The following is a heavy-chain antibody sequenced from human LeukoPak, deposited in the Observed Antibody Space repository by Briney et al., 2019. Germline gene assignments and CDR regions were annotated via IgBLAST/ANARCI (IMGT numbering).Heavy chain of an antibody. CDR3: ASRGGYSSSWYSTFYYGMDV. CDR2: ISGSGGST. CDR1: GLTFSDYA. J-gene: IGHJ6*02. Sequence: PGGSLRLSCAASGLTFSDYAMTWVRQAPGRGLEWVSAISGSGGSTYYADSVKGRFTISRDNSKNTLYLQMNSLRAEDTAVYYCASRGGYSSSWYSTFYYGMDVWGQGTTVTVSS. V-gene: IGHV3-23*01. D-gene: IGHD6-13*01.